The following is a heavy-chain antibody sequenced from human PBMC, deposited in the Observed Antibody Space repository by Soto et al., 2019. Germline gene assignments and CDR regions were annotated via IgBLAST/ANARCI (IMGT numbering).Heavy chain of an antibody. J-gene: IGHJ1*01. V-gene: IGHV4-59*11. CDR2: LYYGGST. D-gene: IGHD3-10*01. CDR3: ARASIGSGSSQYFHL. CDR1: GEPISGHY. Sequence: LSLTCTVSGEPISGHYWSWIRQSPGKGLEWIGYLYYGGSTNYNPSLKSRVTMSVYTSKNQFSLKLTSVTAADTALYYCARASIGSGSSQYFHLWGQGTMVTVSS.